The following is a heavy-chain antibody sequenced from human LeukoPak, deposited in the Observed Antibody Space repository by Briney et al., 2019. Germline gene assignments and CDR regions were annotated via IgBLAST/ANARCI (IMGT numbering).Heavy chain of an antibody. J-gene: IGHJ5*02. Sequence: ASVKVSCKASGYTFNGYYMHWVRRAPGQGLEWLGWINPDSGGTDSPQKFQGRVTMTRDASISTAYMELNNLTSDDTAVYYCARVRDFSRSPFDWFDPWGQGTLVTVSS. CDR3: ARVRDFSRSPFDWFDP. D-gene: IGHD6-6*01. V-gene: IGHV1-2*02. CDR1: GYTFNGYY. CDR2: INPDSGGT.